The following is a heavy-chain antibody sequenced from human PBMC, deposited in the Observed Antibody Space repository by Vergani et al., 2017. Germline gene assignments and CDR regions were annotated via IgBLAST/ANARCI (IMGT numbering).Heavy chain of an antibody. CDR1: GYTFTSYY. CDR2: INPSGGST. D-gene: IGHD4-17*01. CDR3: ARDDYGDYCAFDI. V-gene: IGHV1-46*01. Sequence: QVQLVQSGAEVKKPGSSVKVSCKASGYTFTSYYMHWVRQAPGQGLEWMGIINPSGGSTSYAQKFQGRVTMTRDTSTSTVYMELSSLRSEDTAVYYCARDDYGDYCAFDIWGQGTMVTVSS. J-gene: IGHJ3*02.